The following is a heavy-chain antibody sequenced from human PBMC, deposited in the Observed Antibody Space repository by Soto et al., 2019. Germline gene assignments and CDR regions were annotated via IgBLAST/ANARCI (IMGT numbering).Heavy chain of an antibody. D-gene: IGHD6-13*01. V-gene: IGHV4-31*03. Sequence: TSETLSLTCTVSGGSISSGGYYWRWIRQHPGKGLEWIGYIYYSGSTYYNPSLKSRVTISVDTSKNQFSLKLSSVTAADTAVYYCASGAAAGKGAFDIWGQGTMVTVSS. J-gene: IGHJ3*02. CDR3: ASGAAAGKGAFDI. CDR2: IYYSGST. CDR1: GGSISSGGYY.